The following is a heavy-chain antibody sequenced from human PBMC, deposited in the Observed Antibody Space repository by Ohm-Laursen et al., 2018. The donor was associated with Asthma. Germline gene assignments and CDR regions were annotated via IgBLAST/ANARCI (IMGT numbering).Heavy chain of an antibody. CDR1: GFTFSYYG. D-gene: IGHD2-2*01. CDR3: AKDLGYCSSTSCSGHFYYYGMDV. CDR2: IWHDGSNK. J-gene: IGHJ6*02. V-gene: IGHV3-33*06. Sequence: SLRLSCAAPGFTFSYYGMHWVRQAPGKGLEWVAVIWHDGSNKYYADSVQGRFTISRDNSKNTLYLQMNSLRAEDTAVYYCAKDLGYCSSTSCSGHFYYYGMDVWGQGTTVTVSS.